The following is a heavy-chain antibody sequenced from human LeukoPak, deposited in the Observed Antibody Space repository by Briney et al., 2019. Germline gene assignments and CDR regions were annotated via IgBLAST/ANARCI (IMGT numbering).Heavy chain of an antibody. CDR3: ARGKRYLQLWLRNAFDI. D-gene: IGHD5-18*01. J-gene: IGHJ3*02. CDR1: GGSISSYY. V-gene: IGHV4-59*12. CDR2: IYYSGST. Sequence: TSETLSLTCTVSGGSISSYYWSWIRQPPGKGLEWIGYIYYSGSTNYNPSLKSRVTISVDTSKNQFSLKLSSVTAADTAVYYCARGKRYLQLWLRNAFDIWGQGTMVTVSS.